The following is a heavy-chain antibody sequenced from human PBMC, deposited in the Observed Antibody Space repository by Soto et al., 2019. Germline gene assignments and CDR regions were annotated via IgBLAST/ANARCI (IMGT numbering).Heavy chain of an antibody. CDR3: TADSHITPMTGCFDD. D-gene: IGHD3-10*01. V-gene: IGHV3-15*07. Sequence: GSLTLSCAASGFTFSIAWINWVRQTPGRGLEWVGRVKSKYDGGATDFAAPVKGRFAISRDDYKHMAHMVMNSLETEETAMYYCTADSHITPMTGCFDDWGNGTLVTVSS. CDR2: VKSKYDGGAT. J-gene: IGHJ4*01. CDR1: GFTFSIAW.